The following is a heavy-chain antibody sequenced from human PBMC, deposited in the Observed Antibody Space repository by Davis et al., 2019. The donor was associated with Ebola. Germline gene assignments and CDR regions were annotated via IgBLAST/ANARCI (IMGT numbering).Heavy chain of an antibody. Sequence: GGSLRLSCAASGFTFSSYAMHWVRQAPGKGLEWVAVISYDGSNKYYADSVKGRFTISRDNSKNTLYLQMNSLRAEDTAVYYCAKVSNGVWGQGTLVTVSS. D-gene: IGHD3-10*01. CDR3: AKVSNGV. V-gene: IGHV3-30*04. CDR2: ISYDGSNK. CDR1: GFTFSSYA. J-gene: IGHJ4*02.